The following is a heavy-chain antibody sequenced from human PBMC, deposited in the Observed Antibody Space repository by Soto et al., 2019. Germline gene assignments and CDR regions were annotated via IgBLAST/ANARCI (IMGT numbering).Heavy chain of an antibody. Sequence: QLRLQESGPGLVRPSETLSLTCSVSGASVATRDHYWAWIRQPPGKVLEWIGSLYYGGSTHYSPSLKSPVTISADASKSQLSPEATSVTAGDRGLYFFWRLEMGELRIDYWGQGMLVAVSS. CDR1: GASVATRDHY. V-gene: IGHV4-39*03. CDR2: LYYGGST. D-gene: IGHD3-16*01. CDR3: WRLEMGELRIDY. J-gene: IGHJ4*02.